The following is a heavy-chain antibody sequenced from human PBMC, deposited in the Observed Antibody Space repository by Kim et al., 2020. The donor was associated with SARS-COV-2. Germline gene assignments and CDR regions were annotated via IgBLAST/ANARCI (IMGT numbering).Heavy chain of an antibody. CDR2: SNK. J-gene: IGHJ5*02. Sequence: SNKYYADSVNGRFTISRNNSKNTLYLQMNSLRAEDTAVYYCAIDGGNWFDPWGQGTLVTVSS. CDR3: AIDGGNWFDP. D-gene: IGHD3-16*01. V-gene: IGHV3-30-3*01.